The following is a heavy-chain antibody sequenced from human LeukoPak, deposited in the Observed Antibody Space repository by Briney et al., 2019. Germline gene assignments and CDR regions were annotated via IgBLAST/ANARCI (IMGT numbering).Heavy chain of an antibody. CDR2: INNEGTTI. CDR3: AKSHLSETDAFDI. J-gene: IGHJ3*02. V-gene: IGHV3-74*01. CDR1: GLTFSNSW. Sequence: GGSLRLSCEASGLTFSNSWMHWVRQAPGKGLVWVSRINNEGTTISYADSVKGRFTISRDNAKNTLYLQMNSLRAEDTAVYYCAKSHLSETDAFDIWGQGTMVTVSS.